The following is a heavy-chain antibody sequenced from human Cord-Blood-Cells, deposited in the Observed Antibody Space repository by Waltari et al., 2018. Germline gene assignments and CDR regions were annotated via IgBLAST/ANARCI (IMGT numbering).Heavy chain of an antibody. CDR3: AADSIVVVPAAYYYYGMDV. CDR2: IVVGSCNT. V-gene: IGHV1-58*01. D-gene: IGHD2-2*01. Sequence: QMQLVQSGPEVKKPGTSVKVSCKASGFTFTSSAVQWVRQARGQRLEWIGWIVVGSCNTNYAQKFQERVTITRDMSTSTAYMELSSLSSEDTAVYYCAADSIVVVPAAYYYYGMDVWGQGTTVTVSS. J-gene: IGHJ6*02. CDR1: GFTFTSSA.